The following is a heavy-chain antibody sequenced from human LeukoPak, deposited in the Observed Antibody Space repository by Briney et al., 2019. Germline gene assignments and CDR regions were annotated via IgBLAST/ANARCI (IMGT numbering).Heavy chain of an antibody. J-gene: IGHJ4*02. CDR3: TRSGFSNGYDY. Sequence: PGGSLRLSCVASGFSFSGHWMHWVRQAPGKGLVAVSRITPDGTDTAYADSVKGRFTISRDNAKNTLYLEMNSLTAEDTALYYCTRSGFSNGYDYWGRGTLVTVSS. CDR2: ITPDGTDT. CDR1: GFSFSGHW. D-gene: IGHD2-8*01. V-gene: IGHV3-74*03.